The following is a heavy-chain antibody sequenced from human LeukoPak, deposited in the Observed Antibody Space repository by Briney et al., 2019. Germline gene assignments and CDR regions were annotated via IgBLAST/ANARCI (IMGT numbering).Heavy chain of an antibody. CDR2: ISGSSSYI. V-gene: IGHV3-21*01. CDR3: ARVSAGVIGMKDVFDI. D-gene: IGHD3-16*02. J-gene: IGHJ3*02. CDR1: GFTFSSYA. Sequence: GGSLRLSCAASGFTFSSYAMNWVRQAPGKGLEWVSSISGSSSYIYYADSVKGRFTISRHNAKNSLYLQMNSLRAEDTAVYYCARVSAGVIGMKDVFDIWGQGTMVTVSS.